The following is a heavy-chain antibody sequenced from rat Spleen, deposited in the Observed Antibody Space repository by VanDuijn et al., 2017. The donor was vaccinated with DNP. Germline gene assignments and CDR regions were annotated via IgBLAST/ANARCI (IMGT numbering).Heavy chain of an antibody. CDR2: INTDGGST. J-gene: IGHJ4*01. CDR3: AKDYHFYAMDA. Sequence: EVQLVESGGGLVQPGRSLKLSCAASGFTFNNYWMTWIRQVPGKGLEWVASINTDGGSTYYPDSVKGRFTISRDNAKNTQYLKMDSLRSEDTATYYCAKDYHFYAMDAWGQGTSVTVSS. V-gene: IGHV5-31*01. CDR1: GFTFNNYW.